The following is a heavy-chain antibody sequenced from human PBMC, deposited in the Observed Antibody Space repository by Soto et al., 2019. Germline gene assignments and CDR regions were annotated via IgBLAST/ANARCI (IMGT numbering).Heavy chain of an antibody. J-gene: IGHJ3*02. Sequence: ASLKVSCKASGYTFTGYYMHWVRQAPGQGLEWMGWINPNSGGTNYAQKFQGWVTMTRDTSISTAYMELSRLRSDDTAVYYCARDLMVFGVVTDTFDIWGQGTMVTVSS. V-gene: IGHV1-2*04. CDR1: GYTFTGYY. CDR3: ARDLMVFGVVTDTFDI. D-gene: IGHD3-3*01. CDR2: INPNSGGT.